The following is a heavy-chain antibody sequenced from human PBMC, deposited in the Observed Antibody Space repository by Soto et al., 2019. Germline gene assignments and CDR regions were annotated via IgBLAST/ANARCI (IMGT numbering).Heavy chain of an antibody. Sequence: SETLSLTCTVSGGSISSSSYYWGWIRQPPGKGLEWIGSIYYSGSTYYNPSLKSRVTISVDTSKNQFSLKLSSVTAADTAVYDCARSYSGSFIFDYWGQRTLVTVSS. CDR1: GGSISSSSYY. D-gene: IGHD1-26*01. CDR2: IYYSGST. CDR3: ARSYSGSFIFDY. V-gene: IGHV4-39*01. J-gene: IGHJ4*02.